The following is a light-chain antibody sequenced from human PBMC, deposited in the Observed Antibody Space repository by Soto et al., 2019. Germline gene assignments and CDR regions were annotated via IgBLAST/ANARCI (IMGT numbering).Light chain of an antibody. Sequence: DIALTQSPDSLAVSLGERATINCKSSQSLLHSSNNKNYLAWYQQKNGQXPKXIIFWASTRESGVPDRFSGSVSGTDFTLTISSLEPEDVEVYYCQQHTNWPLTFGGGTKVDIK. CDR1: QSLLHSSNNKNY. J-gene: IGKJ4*01. CDR2: WAS. CDR3: QQHTNWPLT. V-gene: IGKV4-1*01.